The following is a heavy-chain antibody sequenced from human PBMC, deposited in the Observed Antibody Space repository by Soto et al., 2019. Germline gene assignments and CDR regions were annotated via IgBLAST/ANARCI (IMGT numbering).Heavy chain of an antibody. Sequence: QVQLVQSGAEVKEPGASVKVSCKASGYTFTKYYLHWVRQAPGQGLEWMGLINPSVGTTNYAQECHGRVTMTRETSTSTVYTELSSLRSEDTAVYYCASEGNTYGSAGLFDWGQGTLVTVSS. CDR3: ASEGNTYGSAGLFD. CDR2: INPSVGTT. J-gene: IGHJ4*02. V-gene: IGHV1-46*01. CDR1: GYTFTKYY. D-gene: IGHD3-10*01.